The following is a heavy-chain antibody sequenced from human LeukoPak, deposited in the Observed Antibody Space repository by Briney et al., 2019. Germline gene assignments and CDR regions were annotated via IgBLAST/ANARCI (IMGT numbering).Heavy chain of an antibody. Sequence: PSETLSLTCTVSGYSISSGYYWGWIRQPPGKGLEWIGSIYYSGSTYYNPSLKSRVTISVDTSKNQFSLKLSSVTAADTAVYYCARGEYMVNFDYWGQGTLVTVSS. CDR2: IYYSGST. CDR1: GYSISSGYY. CDR3: ARGEYMVNFDY. V-gene: IGHV4-38-2*02. J-gene: IGHJ4*02. D-gene: IGHD5-18*01.